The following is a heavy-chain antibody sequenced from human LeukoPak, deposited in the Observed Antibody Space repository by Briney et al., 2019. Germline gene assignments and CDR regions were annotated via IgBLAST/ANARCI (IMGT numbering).Heavy chain of an antibody. Sequence: GGALRLSCAASGFTFSSNYMNWGRQAPGKGLEWVSVIYSGGRTYYADSVKGRFIISRDNSKNTLYLQMHSLRAEDPAVYYCARDTYDSSGSDAFDIWGQGTMVTVSS. J-gene: IGHJ3*02. CDR3: ARDTYDSSGSDAFDI. CDR1: GFTFSSNY. D-gene: IGHD3-22*01. V-gene: IGHV3-66*02. CDR2: IYSGGRT.